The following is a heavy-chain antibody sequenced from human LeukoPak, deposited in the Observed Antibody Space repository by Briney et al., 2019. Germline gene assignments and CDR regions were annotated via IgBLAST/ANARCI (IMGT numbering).Heavy chain of an antibody. D-gene: IGHD3-10*01. CDR2: IYYSGST. V-gene: IGHV4-39*07. CDR1: GGSISSSSYY. CDR3: ARDSVRAGGFDY. Sequence: SETLSLTCTVSGGSISSSSYYWGWIRQPPGKGLEWIGSIYYSGSTYYNPSLKSRVTISVDTSKNQFSLKLSSVTAADTAVYYCARDSVRAGGFDYWGQGTLVTVSS. J-gene: IGHJ4*02.